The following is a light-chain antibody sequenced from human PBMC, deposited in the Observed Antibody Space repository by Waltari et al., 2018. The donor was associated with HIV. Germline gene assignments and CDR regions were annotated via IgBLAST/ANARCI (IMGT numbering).Light chain of an antibody. J-gene: IGKJ1*01. CDR1: QFISSY. V-gene: IGKV1-39*01. CDR2: AAS. Sequence: DIQMTQSPSSLSASVGDRVTISCRASQFISSYLNWYQQKPGKAPKLLICAASSLQSGVPSRFSGTGSGTDFTLTINSLQPEDFATYYCQQSYSTPPGTFGQGTKVEIK. CDR3: QQSYSTPPGT.